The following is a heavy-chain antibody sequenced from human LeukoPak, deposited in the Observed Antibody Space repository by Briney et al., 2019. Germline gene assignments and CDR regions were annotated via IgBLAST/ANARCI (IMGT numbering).Heavy chain of an antibody. CDR2: ISSSSSYI. V-gene: IGHV3-21*01. J-gene: IGHJ6*03. CDR1: GFTFSSYS. Sequence: GGSLRLSCAASGFTFSSYSMNWVRQAPGKGLEWVSSISSSSSYIYYADSVKGRFTISRDNAKNSLYLQMNSLRAEDTAVYYCAREFGNRLYLGPWYYYYMDVWGKGTTVTVSS. CDR3: AREFGNRLYLGPWYYYYMDV. D-gene: IGHD3-10*01.